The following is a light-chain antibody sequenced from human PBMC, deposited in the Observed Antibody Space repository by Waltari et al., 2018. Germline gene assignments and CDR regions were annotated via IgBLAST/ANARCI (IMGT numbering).Light chain of an antibody. CDR2: GTS. CDR1: QSVISH. V-gene: IGKV3-11*01. J-gene: IGKJ2*03. Sequence: EIVLTQSPATLSLSPGERATLSCRASQSVISHLAWYQQKPGQAPRLLIYGTSNRATGTPARFSGSGSGTDFTLTISSLEPEDFAVYYCQQRIQWPNSFGQGTKLEL. CDR3: QQRIQWPNS.